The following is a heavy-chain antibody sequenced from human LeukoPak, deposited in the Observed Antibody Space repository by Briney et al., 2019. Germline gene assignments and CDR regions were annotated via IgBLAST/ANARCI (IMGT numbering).Heavy chain of an antibody. CDR3: ARDGFCGIALDY. CDR1: GGSISSYH. Sequence: SETLSLTCTVSGGSISSYHWSWIRQPAGKGLEWVGRIHASGNTNYNPSLKSRVTMSGDTSKNQLSLKLNSVTAADTAAYYCARDGFCGIALDYWGQGTLVTVSS. D-gene: IGHD2-15*01. V-gene: IGHV4-4*07. CDR2: IHASGNT. J-gene: IGHJ4*02.